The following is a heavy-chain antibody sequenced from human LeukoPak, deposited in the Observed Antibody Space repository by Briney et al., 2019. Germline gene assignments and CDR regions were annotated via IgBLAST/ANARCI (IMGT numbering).Heavy chain of an antibody. D-gene: IGHD3-10*01. V-gene: IGHV1-2*02. CDR1: GYTFTGYY. CDR3: ARDYHGSGRPPKVYNWFDP. CDR2: INPNSGGT. J-gene: IGHJ5*02. Sequence: ASVKVSCKASGYTFTGYYMHWVRQAPGQGLEWMGWINPNSGGTNYAQKFQGRVTMTRDTSISTAYMELSRLRSDDTAVYYCARDYHGSGRPPKVYNWFDPWGQGTLVTVSS.